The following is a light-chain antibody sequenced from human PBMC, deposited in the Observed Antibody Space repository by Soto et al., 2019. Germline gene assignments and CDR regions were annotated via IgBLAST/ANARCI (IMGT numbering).Light chain of an antibody. J-gene: IGKJ4*02. CDR3: QQFAGS. CDR1: QSVSSN. Sequence: DKVMTQSPATVSVSPGESVTLSCRASQSVSSNLAWYQQKPGQXPRLPIYEASNRATGIPARFSGRGSGTHFTLIIRRLEPEDFAVYYCQQFAGSFGGGTKVDIK. CDR2: EAS. V-gene: IGKV3D-15*01.